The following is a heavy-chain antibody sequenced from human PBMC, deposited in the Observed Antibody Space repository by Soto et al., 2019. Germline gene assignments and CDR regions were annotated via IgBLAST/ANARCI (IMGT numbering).Heavy chain of an antibody. J-gene: IGHJ6*02. V-gene: IGHV1-8*01. CDR3: ARGGRQLWHTYYYYYGMDV. D-gene: IGHD5-18*01. CDR2: MNPSSGNT. Sequence: ASVKVSCKASGYTFTSYDINWVRQATGQGLEWMGWMNPSSGNTGYAQKFQGRVTMTRNTSISTAYMELSSLRSEDTAVYYCARGGRQLWHTYYYYYGMDVWGQGTTVTVSS. CDR1: GYTFTSYD.